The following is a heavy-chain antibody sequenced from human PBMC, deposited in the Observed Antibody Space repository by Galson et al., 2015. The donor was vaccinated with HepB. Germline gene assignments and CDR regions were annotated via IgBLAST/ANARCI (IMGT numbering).Heavy chain of an antibody. D-gene: IGHD3-9*01. Sequence: SLRLSCAASGFTFSSYAMHWVRQAPGKGLEWVAVISYDGSNKYYADSVKGRFTISRDNSKNTLYLQMNSLRAEDTAVYYCARDPWGDDMGDYWGQGTLVTVSS. CDR1: GFTFSSYA. CDR2: ISYDGSNK. J-gene: IGHJ4*02. V-gene: IGHV3-30-3*01. CDR3: ARDPWGDDMGDY.